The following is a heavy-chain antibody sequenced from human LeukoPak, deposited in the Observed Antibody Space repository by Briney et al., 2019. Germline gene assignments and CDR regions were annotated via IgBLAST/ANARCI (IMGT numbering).Heavy chain of an antibody. D-gene: IGHD2/OR15-2a*01. V-gene: IGHV3-15*05. CDR3: VSQYFDC. CDR1: GFTFSNAW. Sequence: PGGSLRLSCAASGFTFSNAWMNWVRQAPGKGLEWVGRIKSRADGGATDYAAPVEGRFTISRDDSKNTLFLQMNSLIIEDTAVYFCVSQYFDCWGQGTLVTVSS. J-gene: IGHJ4*02. CDR2: IKSRADGGAT.